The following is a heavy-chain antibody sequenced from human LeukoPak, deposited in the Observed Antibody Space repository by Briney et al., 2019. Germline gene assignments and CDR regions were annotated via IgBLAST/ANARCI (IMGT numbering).Heavy chain of an antibody. CDR3: ARLRYYDSSGYYSGFDY. CDR2: IYHSGST. V-gene: IGHV4-4*02. CDR1: GGSVSSGYW. D-gene: IGHD3-22*01. Sequence: SETLSLTCAVSGGSVSSGYWWSWVRQPPGKGLEWIGEIYHSGSTNYNPSLKSRVTISIDKSKNQFSLKLSSVTAADTAVYFCARLRYYDSSGYYSGFDYWGQGTLVTVSS. J-gene: IGHJ4*02.